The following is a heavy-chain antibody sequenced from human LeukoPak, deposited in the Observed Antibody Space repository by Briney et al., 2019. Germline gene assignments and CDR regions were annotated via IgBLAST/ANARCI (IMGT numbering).Heavy chain of an antibody. CDR1: GFIFSNYD. CDR2: VSGIGGGT. V-gene: IGHV3-23*01. J-gene: IGHJ3*02. D-gene: IGHD3-3*01. CDR3: ARMLPIRFPNASDI. Sequence: GGSLRLSCVASGFIFSNYDMNWVRQAPGEGLEWVSGVSGIGGGTYYAYSVKGRFTISRDNSKNTVYLQLNSLRAEDTAVYYCARMLPIRFPNASDIWGQGTLVTVSS.